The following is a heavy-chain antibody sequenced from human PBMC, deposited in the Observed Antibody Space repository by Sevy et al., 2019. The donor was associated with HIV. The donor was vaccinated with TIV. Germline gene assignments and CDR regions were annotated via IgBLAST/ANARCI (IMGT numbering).Heavy chain of an antibody. CDR2: ISYDGSNK. CDR1: GFTFSSYA. Sequence: GGSLRLSCAASGFTFSSYAMHWVRQAPGKGLEWVAVISYDGSNKYYADSVKGRFTISRDNSKNTLYLQMNSLRAEEKAVYYCARDGVYYDSSGLDYWGQGTLVTVSS. CDR3: ARDGVYYDSSGLDY. V-gene: IGHV3-30-3*01. J-gene: IGHJ4*02. D-gene: IGHD3-22*01.